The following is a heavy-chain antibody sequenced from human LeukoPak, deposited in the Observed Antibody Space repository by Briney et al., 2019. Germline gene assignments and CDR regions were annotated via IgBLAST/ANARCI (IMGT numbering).Heavy chain of an antibody. CDR1: GFTFSSYA. CDR2: ISGSGVST. V-gene: IGHV3-23*01. Sequence: PGGSLRLSCAASGFTFSSYAMSWVRQAPGKGLVWVSAISGSGVSTYYADSLKGRFTISRDNSNKTLYLQMNGLRAEDTAVYYCARRRDSGSLQHFDYWGQGTLVTVSS. CDR3: ARRRDSGSLQHFDY. D-gene: IGHD1-26*01. J-gene: IGHJ4*02.